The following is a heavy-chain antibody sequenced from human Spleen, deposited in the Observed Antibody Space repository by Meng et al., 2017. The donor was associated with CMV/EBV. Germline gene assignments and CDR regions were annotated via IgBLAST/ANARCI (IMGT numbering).Heavy chain of an antibody. CDR2: IGTLHDT. Sequence: GESLKISCAASGFTFSDYDMHWVRQLPGKGLEWLSAIGTLHDTFYPDSVKGRFTISRENAKNSLYLQMNSLRAEDTAVYYCARRSVRMNTVTTFDDWGQGTLVTVSS. J-gene: IGHJ4*02. CDR1: GFTFSDYD. V-gene: IGHV3-13*01. CDR3: ARRSVRMNTVTTFDD. D-gene: IGHD4-17*01.